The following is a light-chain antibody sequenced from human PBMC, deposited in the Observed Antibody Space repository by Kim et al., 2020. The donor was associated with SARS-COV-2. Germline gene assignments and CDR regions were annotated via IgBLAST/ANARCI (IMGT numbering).Light chain of an antibody. V-gene: IGKV1-27*01. Sequence: DIQMTQSPYSLSASVGDRVTITCRASQGISNSLAWYQQKPGKGPKVLIYDASTLQSGVQSRFSGSGSGTDFTLTISSLQPEDVATYYCQKYNSAPWTLGQGTKVDIK. CDR2: DAS. CDR3: QKYNSAPWT. CDR1: QGISNS. J-gene: IGKJ1*01.